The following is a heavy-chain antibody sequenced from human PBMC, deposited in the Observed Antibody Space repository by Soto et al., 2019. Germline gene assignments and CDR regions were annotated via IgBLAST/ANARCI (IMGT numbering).Heavy chain of an antibody. CDR3: ARHRYCSGGSCYHLDNWFDP. J-gene: IGHJ5*02. D-gene: IGHD2-15*01. CDR2: IHYSGGT. CDR1: GGSISTSGYS. Sequence: SETLSLTCTVSGGSISTSGYSWGWIRQPPGKGLEWIGSIHYSGGTYYNPSLKSRVTMSVDTSKNQFSLKLSSVTAADTAVYYCARHRYCSGGSCYHLDNWFDPWGQGSLVTVSS. V-gene: IGHV4-39*01.